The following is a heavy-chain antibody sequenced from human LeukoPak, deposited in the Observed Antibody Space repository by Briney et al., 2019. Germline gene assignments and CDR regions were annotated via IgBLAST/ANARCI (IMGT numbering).Heavy chain of an antibody. Sequence: GGSLRLSCAAAGFTFSSYSMNWVRQAPGKGPLWVSYISSSSSTIYYADSVKGRFTISRDNAKNTLYLQMNSLRAEDTAVYYCARGKSGNPPWGQGTLVTVSS. CDR1: GFTFSSYS. D-gene: IGHD4-23*01. V-gene: IGHV3-48*01. CDR2: ISSSSSTI. J-gene: IGHJ5*02. CDR3: ARGKSGNPP.